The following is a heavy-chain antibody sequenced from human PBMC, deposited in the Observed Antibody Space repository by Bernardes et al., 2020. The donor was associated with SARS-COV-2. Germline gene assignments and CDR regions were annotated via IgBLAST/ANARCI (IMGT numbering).Heavy chain of an antibody. Sequence: ASVKVSCKASGYTFTSYGISWVRQAPGQGLEWMGWISAYNGNTNYAQKLQGRVTMTTDTSTSTAYMELRSLRSDDTAVYYCARDRIRVYSSSGSSAFDIWGQGTMVTVSS. V-gene: IGHV1-18*01. CDR2: ISAYNGNT. CDR3: ARDRIRVYSSSGSSAFDI. J-gene: IGHJ3*02. D-gene: IGHD6-13*01. CDR1: GYTFTSYG.